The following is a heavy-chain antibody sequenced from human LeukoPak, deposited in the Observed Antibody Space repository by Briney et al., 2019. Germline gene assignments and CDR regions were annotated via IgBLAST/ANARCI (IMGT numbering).Heavy chain of an antibody. CDR1: GFTFDDYA. CDR2: IWYDGSNK. Sequence: GGSLRLSCAASGFTFDDYAMHWVRQAPGKGLEWVAVIWYDGSNKYYADSVKGRFTISRDNSKNTLYLQMNSLRAEDTAVYYCARDTGYSSSLVDYWGQGILVTVSS. V-gene: IGHV3-33*08. J-gene: IGHJ4*02. D-gene: IGHD6-13*01. CDR3: ARDTGYSSSLVDY.